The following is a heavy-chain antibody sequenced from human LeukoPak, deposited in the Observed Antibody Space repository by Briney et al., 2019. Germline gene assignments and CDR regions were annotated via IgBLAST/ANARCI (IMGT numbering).Heavy chain of an antibody. CDR1: GGSFSGYY. Sequence: SETLSLTCAVYGGSFSGYYWSWIRQPPGKGLEWIGEINHSGSTNYNPSLKSRVTISVDTSKNQFSLKLSSVTAADTAVYYCARGYYDSSGYYPTFDYWGQGTLVNVSS. V-gene: IGHV4-34*01. D-gene: IGHD3-22*01. J-gene: IGHJ4*02. CDR2: INHSGST. CDR3: ARGYYDSSGYYPTFDY.